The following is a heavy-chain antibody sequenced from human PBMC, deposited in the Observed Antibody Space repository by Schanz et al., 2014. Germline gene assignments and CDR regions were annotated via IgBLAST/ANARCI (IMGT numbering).Heavy chain of an antibody. CDR3: AKDRQNRVNRVGYYYGMDV. J-gene: IGHJ6*02. Sequence: EVQLVESGGGLVQPGGSLRLSCAASGFTFSDSWMHWVRQAPGKGLVWVSLISWDGGNTNYADSVKGRFTISRDDAKNSLYLQMNSLRAEDTALYYCAKDRQNRVNRVGYYYGMDVWGQGTTVTVSS. CDR1: GFTFSDSW. V-gene: IGHV3-74*01. CDR2: ISWDGGNT. D-gene: IGHD3-16*01.